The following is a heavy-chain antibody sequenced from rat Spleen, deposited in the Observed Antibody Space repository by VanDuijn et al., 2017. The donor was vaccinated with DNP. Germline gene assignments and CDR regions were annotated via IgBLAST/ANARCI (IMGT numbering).Heavy chain of an antibody. CDR2: INKDSSTI. Sequence: EVKLVESGGGLVQPGRSLKLSCAASGFNFNDYWMGWVRQAPGKGLEWIGQINKDSSTITYIPSLKDKFTISRDNDQNTLYLQMNKLGSEDTGIYYCAKGPNFGGWSDYFDYWGQGVMVTVSS. CDR3: AKGPNFGGWSDYFDY. J-gene: IGHJ2*01. D-gene: IGHD1-11*01. CDR1: GFNFNDYW. V-gene: IGHV4-2*01.